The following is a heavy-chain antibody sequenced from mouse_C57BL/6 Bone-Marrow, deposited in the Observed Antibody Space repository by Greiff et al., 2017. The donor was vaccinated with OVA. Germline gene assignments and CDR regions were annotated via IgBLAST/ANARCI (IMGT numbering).Heavy chain of an antibody. CDR2: INPNNGGT. CDR3: ARSFEFITTVVGDY. J-gene: IGHJ2*01. Sequence: EVQLQQSGPELVKPGASVKISCKASGYTFTDYYMNWVKQSHGKSLEWIGDINPNNGGTSYNQKFKGKATLTVDKSSSTAYMELRSLTSEDSAVYYCARSFEFITTVVGDYWGQGTTLTVSS. D-gene: IGHD1-1*01. V-gene: IGHV1-26*01. CDR1: GYTFTDYY.